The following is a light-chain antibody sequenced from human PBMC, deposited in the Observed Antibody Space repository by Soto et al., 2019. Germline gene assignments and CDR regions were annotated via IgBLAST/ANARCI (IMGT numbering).Light chain of an antibody. CDR2: EVT. V-gene: IGLV2-8*01. J-gene: IGLJ3*02. CDR1: SSDVGGYNY. CDR3: SSYAASNNFYFV. Sequence: QSALTQPPSASGSPGQSVTISCTGTSSDVGGYNYVSWYKQYPGRAPKLMIYEVTKRPSGVPDRFSGSKSGNTASLTVSGLQADDEADYYCSSYAASNNFYFVFGGGTKLTVL.